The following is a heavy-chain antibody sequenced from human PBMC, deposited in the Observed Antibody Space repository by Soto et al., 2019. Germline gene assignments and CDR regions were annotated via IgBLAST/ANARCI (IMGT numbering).Heavy chain of an antibody. CDR3: ARLIRITTGPPYWYFDL. J-gene: IGHJ2*01. CDR1: GFSLSNARMG. V-gene: IGHV2-26*01. Sequence: QVTLKESGPVLVKPTETLTLTCTVSGFSLSNARMGLSWILQPPGKALEWLAHIFSNNEKSSSTSLRSRLTISTYTSKSQVVLTMTNMDPVDTDTYYCARLIRITTGPPYWYFDLWGRGTLVTVSS. D-gene: IGHD3-10*01. CDR2: IFSNNEK.